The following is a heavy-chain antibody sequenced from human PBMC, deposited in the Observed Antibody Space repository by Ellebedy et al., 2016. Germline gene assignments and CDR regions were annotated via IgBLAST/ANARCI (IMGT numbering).Heavy chain of an antibody. V-gene: IGHV3-21*01. CDR2: ISSSSSYI. D-gene: IGHD6-19*01. J-gene: IGHJ4*02. CDR1: GFTFSSYS. CDR3: ARDYLAGVFDY. Sequence: GESLKISXAASGFTFSSYSMNWVRQAPGKGLKWVSSISSSSSYIYYADSVKGRFTISRDNAKNSLYLQMNSLRAEDTAVYYCARDYLAGVFDYWGQGTLVTVSS.